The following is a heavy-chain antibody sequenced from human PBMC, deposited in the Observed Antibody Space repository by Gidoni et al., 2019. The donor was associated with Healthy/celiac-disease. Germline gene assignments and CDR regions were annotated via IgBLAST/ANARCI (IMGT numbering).Heavy chain of an antibody. CDR2: ISYDGSNK. D-gene: IGHD4-17*01. CDR1: GFTFSSYG. V-gene: IGHV3-30*18. Sequence: QVQLVESGGGVVQPGRSLRLSCAASGFTFSSYGMHWVRQAPGKGLEWVAVISYDGSNKYYADSVKGRFTISRDNSKNTLYLQMNSLRAEDTAVYYCAKDTGYGDYGGGFDYWGQGTLVTVSS. J-gene: IGHJ4*02. CDR3: AKDTGYGDYGGGFDY.